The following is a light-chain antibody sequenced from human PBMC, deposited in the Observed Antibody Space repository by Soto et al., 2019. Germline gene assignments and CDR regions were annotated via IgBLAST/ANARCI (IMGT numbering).Light chain of an antibody. Sequence: EIVMTQSPGTLSVSPGERATLSCRASQGVSGNLAWYQQKPGQAPRLLIYGASTRATGIPARFSGSGSGTEFTLTISSLQSEDFAVYYCQQYNIWPLWTFGQGTKVEVK. J-gene: IGKJ1*01. V-gene: IGKV3-15*01. CDR2: GAS. CDR1: QGVSGN. CDR3: QQYNIWPLWT.